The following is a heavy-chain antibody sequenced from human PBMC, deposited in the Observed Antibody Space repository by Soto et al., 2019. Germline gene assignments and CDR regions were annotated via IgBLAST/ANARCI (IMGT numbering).Heavy chain of an antibody. CDR2: TSGSGDST. CDR3: ARSHRDYDGSGSVLYNYYAMDV. V-gene: IGHV3-23*01. Sequence: LRLSCAASGFTFNNYAMTWVRQAPGKGLEWVSATSGSGDSTYYADSVKGRFTISRDNSKNTLYLQMNSVRADDTALYYCARSHRDYDGSGSVLYNYYAMDVWGHGTTVTVSS. J-gene: IGHJ6*02. CDR1: GFTFNNYA. D-gene: IGHD3-22*01.